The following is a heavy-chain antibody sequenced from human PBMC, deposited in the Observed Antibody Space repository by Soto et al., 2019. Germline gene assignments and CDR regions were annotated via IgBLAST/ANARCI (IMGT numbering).Heavy chain of an antibody. D-gene: IGHD1-26*01. J-gene: IGHJ6*02. CDR1: GGTFSSYA. CDR3: AREKAGGSNYYGMDV. V-gene: IGHV1-69*13. CDR2: IIPIFGTA. Sequence: SVKVSCKASGGTFSSYAISWVRQAPGQGLEWMGGIIPIFGTANYAQKFQGRVTITADESTSTAYMELSSLRSEDTAVYYCAREKAGGSNYYGMDVWGQGTTVTVSS.